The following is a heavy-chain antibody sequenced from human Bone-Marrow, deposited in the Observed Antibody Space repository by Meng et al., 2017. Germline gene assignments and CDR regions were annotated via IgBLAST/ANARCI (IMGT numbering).Heavy chain of an antibody. Sequence: QGRRVESGGVVVQAGRSLTMSCAAFGFLFSSFDINWVRQATGKGLEWVSIIWHDGSNKYYADSVRGRFTISRDNSENTLYLQMNSLRAEDTAVYYCVRDLGDGIWSGYRYWGQGALVTVSS. J-gene: IGHJ4*02. CDR3: VRDLGDGIWSGYRY. CDR1: GFLFSSFD. CDR2: IWHDGSNK. V-gene: IGHV3-33*01. D-gene: IGHD3-3*01.